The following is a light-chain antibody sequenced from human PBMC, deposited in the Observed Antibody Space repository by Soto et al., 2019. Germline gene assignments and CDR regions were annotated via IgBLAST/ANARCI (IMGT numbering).Light chain of an antibody. Sequence: IVLTQSPAPLSASPGARPTLSCRASQSVSSNLAWYQQKPGQAPRLLIYGASTRATGIPARFSGSGSGTEFTLTISSLQSEDFAVYYCQQYNSWPITFGQGTRLEI. V-gene: IGKV3-15*01. CDR1: QSVSSN. CDR3: QQYNSWPIT. J-gene: IGKJ5*01. CDR2: GAS.